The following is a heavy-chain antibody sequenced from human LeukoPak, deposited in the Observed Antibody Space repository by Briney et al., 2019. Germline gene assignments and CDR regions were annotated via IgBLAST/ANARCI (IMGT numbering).Heavy chain of an antibody. J-gene: IGHJ4*02. V-gene: IGHV4-31*03. CDR2: IYYSGST. CDR3: ARGGVAAAVIFDY. CDR1: GGSISSGGYY. D-gene: IGHD6-13*01. Sequence: SETLSLTCTVSGGSISSGGYYWSWIRQHPGKGLEWIGYIYYSGSTYYNPSPKSRVTISVDTSKNQFSLKLSSVTAADTAVYYCARGGVAAAVIFDYWGQGTLVTVSS.